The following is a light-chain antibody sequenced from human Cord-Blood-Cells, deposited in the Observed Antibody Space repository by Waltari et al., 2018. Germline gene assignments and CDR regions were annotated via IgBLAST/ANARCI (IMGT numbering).Light chain of an antibody. CDR2: DAS. V-gene: IGKV1-5*01. Sequence: DIQMTQSPSTLSASVGDSVTTTCRASQSISSWLAWYQQKPGKAPKLLIYDASSLESGVPSRFSGSGSGTEFTLTISSLQPDDFATYYCQQYNSYSPTFGQGTKLEIK. J-gene: IGKJ2*01. CDR3: QQYNSYSPT. CDR1: QSISSW.